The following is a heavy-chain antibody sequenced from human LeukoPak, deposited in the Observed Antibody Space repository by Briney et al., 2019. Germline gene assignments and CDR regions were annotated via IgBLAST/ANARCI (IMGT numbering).Heavy chain of an antibody. Sequence: PGGSLRLSCAASGFTFSSYTMNWVRQPPGKGLEWVSNIGTSSTTIYYADSVKGRFTISRDNSKNTLYLQMNSLRAEDTAVYYCARGGARDIVVVPAANAFDIWGQGTMVTVSS. V-gene: IGHV3-48*01. J-gene: IGHJ3*02. CDR1: GFTFSSYT. D-gene: IGHD2-2*01. CDR3: ARGGARDIVVVPAANAFDI. CDR2: IGTSSTTI.